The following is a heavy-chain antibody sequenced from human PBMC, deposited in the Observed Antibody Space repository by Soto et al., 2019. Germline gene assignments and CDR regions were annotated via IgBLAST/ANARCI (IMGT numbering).Heavy chain of an antibody. CDR3: AKDRPPHYSGSYWYFDL. Sequence: PGGSLRLSCAASGFTFSDYYINWIRQAPGKGLEWVSYIGPSSAYTNYADSVKGRLTISRDNSKNTLYLQVNRLRAEDTAVYYCAKDRPPHYSGSYWYFDLWGRGTLVTVSS. CDR1: GFTFSDYY. D-gene: IGHD2-15*01. V-gene: IGHV3-11*03. J-gene: IGHJ2*01. CDR2: IGPSSAYT.